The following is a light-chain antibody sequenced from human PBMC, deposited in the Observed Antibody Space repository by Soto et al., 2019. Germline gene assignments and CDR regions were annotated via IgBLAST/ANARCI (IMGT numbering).Light chain of an antibody. J-gene: IGLJ1*01. CDR2: DVS. CDR3: SSYTSSSTLYV. Sequence: QSVLTQPASVSGSTGQSITISCTGTSSDVGGYNYVSWYQQHPGKAPKLMIYDVSNRPSGVSNRFSGSKSGNTASLTISVRQSEDEADYYCSSYTSSSTLYVFGTGTKLTVL. CDR1: SSDVGGYNY. V-gene: IGLV2-14*01.